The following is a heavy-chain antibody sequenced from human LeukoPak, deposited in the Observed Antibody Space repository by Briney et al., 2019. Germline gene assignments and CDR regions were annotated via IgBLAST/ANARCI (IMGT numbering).Heavy chain of an antibody. CDR2: ISVYIGFT. D-gene: IGHD3-9*01. Sequence: ASVKVSCKASGYTFISYGINWVRQAPGQGPEWMGWISVYIGFTNYAQKLQGRVSMTTDTTTSTAYMELRSLRSDDTAVYYCGRVYDILTGFNWFDPWGQGTLVTVSS. CDR1: GYTFISYG. CDR3: GRVYDILTGFNWFDP. J-gene: IGHJ5*02. V-gene: IGHV1-18*01.